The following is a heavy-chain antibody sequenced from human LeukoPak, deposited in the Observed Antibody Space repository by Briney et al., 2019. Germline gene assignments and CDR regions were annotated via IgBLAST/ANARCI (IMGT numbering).Heavy chain of an antibody. CDR1: GFTLTNYA. J-gene: IGHJ4*02. V-gene: IGHV3-23*01. CDR3: AKEHMAAAVYYFDY. D-gene: IGHD2-15*01. Sequence: GGSLRLSCAASGFTLTNYAMSWVRQAPGKGLEWVSSINPSSGNTYYADSAKGRFTIFGDNSKNTLYLQMNSLRAEDTAVYYCAKEHMAAAVYYFDYWGQGTLVTVSS. CDR2: INPSSGNT.